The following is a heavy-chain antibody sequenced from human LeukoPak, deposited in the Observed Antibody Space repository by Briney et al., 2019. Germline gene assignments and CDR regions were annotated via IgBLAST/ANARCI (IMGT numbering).Heavy chain of an antibody. CDR2: INHSGST. D-gene: IGHD3-10*01. CDR1: GXSFSGYY. V-gene: IGHV4-34*01. J-gene: IGHJ4*02. Sequence: SETLSLTCAVYGXSFSGYYWSWIRQPPGKGLEWIGEINHSGSTNYNPSLKSRVTISVDTSKTQFSLKLSSVTAADTAVYYCARGPHYYGSGSYYKPFVYWGQGTLVTVSS. CDR3: ARGPHYYGSGSYYKPFVY.